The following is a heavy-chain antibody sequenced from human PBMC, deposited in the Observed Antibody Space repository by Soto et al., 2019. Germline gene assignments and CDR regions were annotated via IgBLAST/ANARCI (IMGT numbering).Heavy chain of an antibody. CDR3: VKDNMVRGVIGYYDY. D-gene: IGHD3-10*01. Sequence: EMQLLESGGGLVQPGGSLRLSCEASGFTFSSYAMSWVRQAPGKGLEWVSAISGSGGSTYYAGSVKGRFTISRDNSKNTLYLQMNSLGAEDTAVYYCVKDNMVRGVIGYYDYWGQGTLVTVSS. CDR1: GFTFSSYA. V-gene: IGHV3-23*01. CDR2: ISGSGGST. J-gene: IGHJ4*02.